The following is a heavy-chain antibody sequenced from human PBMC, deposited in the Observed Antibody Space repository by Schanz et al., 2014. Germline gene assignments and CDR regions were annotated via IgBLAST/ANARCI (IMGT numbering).Heavy chain of an antibody. V-gene: IGHV3-64*04. Sequence: VQLVESGGGLVQPGGSLRLSCSASGFTFSIYAMHWVRQAPGKGLEYVSAISHDGYSTYYADSVKGRFTISRDNSNKTVDLQMNSLRAEDTALYYCVRDELLWFGEVLSLDYWGQGALXTVSS. CDR1: GFTFSIYA. D-gene: IGHD3-10*01. CDR2: ISHDGYST. J-gene: IGHJ4*02. CDR3: VRDELLWFGEVLSLDY.